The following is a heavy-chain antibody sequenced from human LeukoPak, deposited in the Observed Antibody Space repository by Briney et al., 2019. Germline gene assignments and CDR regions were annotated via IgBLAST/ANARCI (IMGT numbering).Heavy chain of an antibody. CDR1: GGSISSYY. V-gene: IGHV4-4*07. CDR3: ARVIAVAGTGDYYFDY. D-gene: IGHD6-19*01. Sequence: SETLSLTCTVSGGSISSYYWSWIRQPAGKGLEWIGRIYTSGSTNYNPSLKSRVTISVDTPKNQFSLKLSSVTAADTAVYYCARVIAVAGTGDYYFDYWGQGTLVTVSS. J-gene: IGHJ4*02. CDR2: IYTSGST.